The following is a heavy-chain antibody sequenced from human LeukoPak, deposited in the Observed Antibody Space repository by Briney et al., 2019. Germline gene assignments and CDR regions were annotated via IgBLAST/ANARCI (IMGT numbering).Heavy chain of an antibody. CDR2: VSGSGGST. Sequence: GGSLRLSCAASGFTFSSYAMNWVRQAPGKGLEWVSAVSGSGGSTNYAGSVKGRFTISRDNSKNTLYLQMNSLRAEDTAVYYCAKAPTGYCSGGSCYYFDYWGQGTLVTVSS. V-gene: IGHV3-23*01. CDR3: AKAPTGYCSGGSCYYFDY. D-gene: IGHD2-15*01. CDR1: GFTFSSYA. J-gene: IGHJ4*02.